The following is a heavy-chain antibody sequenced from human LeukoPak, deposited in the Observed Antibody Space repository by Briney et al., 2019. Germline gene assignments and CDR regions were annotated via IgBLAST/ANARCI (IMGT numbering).Heavy chain of an antibody. V-gene: IGHV1-18*01. Sequence: ASVKVSCKASGYTFTSYGISWVRQAPGQGLEWMGWISAYNGNTNYAQKLQGRVTMTTDTSTSTAYMELRSLRSDDTAVYYCARGRTSHGYYYYYYMDVWGKGTTVTVPS. CDR1: GYTFTSYG. CDR2: ISAYNGNT. D-gene: IGHD2-2*01. CDR3: ARGRTSHGYYYYYYMDV. J-gene: IGHJ6*03.